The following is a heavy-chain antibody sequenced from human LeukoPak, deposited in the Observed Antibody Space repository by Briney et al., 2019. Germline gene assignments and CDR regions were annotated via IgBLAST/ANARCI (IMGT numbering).Heavy chain of an antibody. CDR3: ARVAAYYYDSSGYYPVYFQH. Sequence: ASVKVSCTASGYTFTSYAMNWVRQAPGQGLEWMGWINTNTGNPTYAQGFTGRFVFSLDTSVSTAYLQISSLKAEDTAVYYCARVAAYYYDSSGYYPVYFQHWGQGTLVTVSS. J-gene: IGHJ1*01. CDR1: GYTFTSYA. CDR2: INTNTGNP. V-gene: IGHV7-4-1*02. D-gene: IGHD3-22*01.